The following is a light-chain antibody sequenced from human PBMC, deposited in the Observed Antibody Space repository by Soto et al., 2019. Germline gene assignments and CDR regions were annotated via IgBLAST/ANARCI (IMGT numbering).Light chain of an antibody. CDR1: SSNIGRRT. CDR3: AAWDASLTGHV. V-gene: IGLV1-44*01. Sequence: QSVLTQPPSASGTPGQSVIISCSGSSSNIGRRTVYWYQQLPGAAPKLLIYNNNQRPSGVPDRFSGSKSGTSASLAITGLQSEDGADYYCAAWDASLTGHVFGIGTKVTVL. CDR2: NNN. J-gene: IGLJ1*01.